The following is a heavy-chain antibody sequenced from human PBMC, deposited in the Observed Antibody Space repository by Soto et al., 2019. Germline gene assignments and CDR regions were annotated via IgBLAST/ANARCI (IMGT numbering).Heavy chain of an antibody. V-gene: IGHV1-46*01. CDR2: INPSGGST. Sequence: QVQLMQSGAEVKKPGASVTISCKASGYTFTSYYIHWVRQAPRQGLEWMAIINPSGGSTNYAQKFQGRVTVTRDTSTSTVNMELSSLSSEDTAVYYRARDLTAADYWGQGTLVTVSS. CDR3: ARDLTAADY. D-gene: IGHD2-21*02. CDR1: GYTFTSYY. J-gene: IGHJ4*02.